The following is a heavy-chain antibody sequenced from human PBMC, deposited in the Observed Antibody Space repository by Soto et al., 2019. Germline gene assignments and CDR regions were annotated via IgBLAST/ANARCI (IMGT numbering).Heavy chain of an antibody. D-gene: IGHD1-26*01. Sequence: EVQLVESGGGLVQPGGSLRLSCAASGLIFSSYWMTWVRQAPGKGLEWVANIKHDGSEKYYVDSVKGRFTISRDNAKNSVYLQMNSLRAEDTAAYYCAEGGSDHDYLGQGTLVTVFS. CDR1: GLIFSSYW. V-gene: IGHV3-7*05. CDR3: AEGGSDHDY. J-gene: IGHJ4*02. CDR2: IKHDGSEK.